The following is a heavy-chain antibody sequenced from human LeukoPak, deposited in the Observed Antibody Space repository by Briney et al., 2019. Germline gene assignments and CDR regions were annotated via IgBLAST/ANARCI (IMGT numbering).Heavy chain of an antibody. D-gene: IGHD3-10*01. CDR2: ISGSGGST. Sequence: AGGSLRLSCAASGFTFSSYAMSWVRQAPGKGREWVSAISGSGGSTYYADSVKGRFTISRDNSKNTLYLQMNSLRAEDTAVYYCAKGGVRGPYYFDYWGQGTLVTVSS. J-gene: IGHJ4*02. CDR1: GFTFSSYA. CDR3: AKGGVRGPYYFDY. V-gene: IGHV3-23*01.